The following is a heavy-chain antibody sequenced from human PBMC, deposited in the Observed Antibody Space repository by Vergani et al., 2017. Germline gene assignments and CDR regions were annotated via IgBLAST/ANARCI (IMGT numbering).Heavy chain of an antibody. CDR1: GGPISSYY. V-gene: IGHV4-59*01. J-gene: IGHJ6*02. Sequence: QVQPQESGPGLVKPSETLSLTCTVSGGPISSYYWSWVRPPPGKGREWIGYIYYSGSTNYNPSLKSRVTISVDTSKHQFSLKLSSVTAADTAVYYCARGIYGDYVSYYGMNGWGQGATVTVSS. D-gene: IGHD4-17*01. CDR3: ARGIYGDYVSYYGMNG. CDR2: IYYSGST.